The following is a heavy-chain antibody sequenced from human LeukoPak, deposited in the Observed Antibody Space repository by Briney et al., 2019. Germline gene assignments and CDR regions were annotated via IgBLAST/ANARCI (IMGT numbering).Heavy chain of an antibody. CDR1: GFTFSNYW. Sequence: PGGSLRLSCAASGFTFSNYWMHWVRQAPGKGLVRVSRINSDGSSTSYADSVKGRFTISRDNAKNTLYLEMNSLRAEDTAVYYCASFFLGSWYFDLWGRGTLVTVSS. CDR2: INSDGSST. D-gene: IGHD7-27*01. V-gene: IGHV3-74*01. J-gene: IGHJ2*01. CDR3: ASFFLGSWYFDL.